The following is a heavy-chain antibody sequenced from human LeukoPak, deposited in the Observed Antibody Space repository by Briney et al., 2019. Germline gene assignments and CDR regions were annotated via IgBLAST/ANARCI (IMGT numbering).Heavy chain of an antibody. V-gene: IGHV4-38-2*02. Sequence: SETLSLTCIVSNYSISSDYYWGWIRQPPGKGLEWIGSIHHSGRTYYNPSLKSRATISVDTSKNQFSLKLSSVTAADTAVYYCARGGYYGSGNDFRFDPWGQGTLVTVSS. CDR1: NYSISSDYY. CDR2: IHHSGRT. D-gene: IGHD3-10*01. J-gene: IGHJ5*02. CDR3: ARGGYYGSGNDFRFDP.